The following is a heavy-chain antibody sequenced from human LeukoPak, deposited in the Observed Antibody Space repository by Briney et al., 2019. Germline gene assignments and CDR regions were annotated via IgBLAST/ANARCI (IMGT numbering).Heavy chain of an antibody. Sequence: SETLSLTCTVSGGSISSYYWSWIRQPPGKGLEWIGYIYYSGSTNYNPSLKSRVTISVDTPKNQFSLKLSSVTAADTAVYYCASSHSSGYYLFDYWGQGTLVTVSS. J-gene: IGHJ4*02. CDR2: IYYSGST. CDR3: ASSHSSGYYLFDY. D-gene: IGHD3-22*01. V-gene: IGHV4-59*01. CDR1: GGSISSYY.